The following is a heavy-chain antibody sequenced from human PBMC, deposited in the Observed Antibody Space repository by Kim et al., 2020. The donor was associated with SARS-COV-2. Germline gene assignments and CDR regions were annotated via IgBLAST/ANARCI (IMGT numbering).Heavy chain of an antibody. D-gene: IGHD6-13*01. CDR1: GFIFSDYY. J-gene: IGHJ4*02. CDR3: ARGISASWYDGVDY. CDR2: ISTTSSYT. Sequence: GGSLRLSCTASGFIFSDYYLSWIRQAPVKGLEWVSYISTTSSYTNYADSVKGRFTISRDNAKSSLYLQMNSLRAEDTALYFCARGISASWYDGVDYWGQGSLVTVSA. V-gene: IGHV3-11*06.